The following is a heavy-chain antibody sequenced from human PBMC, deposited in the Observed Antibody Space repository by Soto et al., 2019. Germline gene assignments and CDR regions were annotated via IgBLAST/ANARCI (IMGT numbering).Heavy chain of an antibody. D-gene: IGHD3-3*01. V-gene: IGHV3-53*01. Sequence: GGSLRLSCAASGFTVSSNYMSWVRQAPGKGLEWVSVIYSGGSTYYADSVKGRFTISRDNSKNTLYLQMNSLRAEDTAVYYCARAALKHYDFWSGYFDYWGQGTLVTVSS. CDR3: ARAALKHYDFWSGYFDY. CDR2: IYSGGST. J-gene: IGHJ4*02. CDR1: GFTVSSNY.